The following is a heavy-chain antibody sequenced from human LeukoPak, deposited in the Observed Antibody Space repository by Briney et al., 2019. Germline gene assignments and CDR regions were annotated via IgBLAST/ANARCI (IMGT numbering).Heavy chain of an antibody. CDR1: GYTLTSYE. CDR3: ARGLGYCSSTSCYALDAFDI. D-gene: IGHD2-2*01. V-gene: IGHV1-8*01. CDR2: MNPNSGNT. Sequence: ASVKVSCKASGYTLTSYEINWVRQATGQGLEWMGWMNPNSGNTGYAQKVQGRVTMTRNTSISTAYMELSSLRSEDTAVYYCARGLGYCSSTSCYALDAFDIWGQGTMVTVSS. J-gene: IGHJ3*02.